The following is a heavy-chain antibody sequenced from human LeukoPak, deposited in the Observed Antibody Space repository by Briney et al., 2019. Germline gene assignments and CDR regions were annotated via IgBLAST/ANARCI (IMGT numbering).Heavy chain of an antibody. CDR3: ARFIAAPYYFDY. D-gene: IGHD6-13*01. CDR1: GFTFSSYS. V-gene: IGHV3-21*01. J-gene: IGHJ4*02. Sequence: PGGSLRLSCAASGFTFSSYSMNWVRQAPGKGLEWVSFISSSRSYIYYADSVKGRFTISRDNAKNSLYLQMNSLGAEDTAVYYCARFIAAPYYFDYWGRGTLVTVSS. CDR2: ISSSRSYI.